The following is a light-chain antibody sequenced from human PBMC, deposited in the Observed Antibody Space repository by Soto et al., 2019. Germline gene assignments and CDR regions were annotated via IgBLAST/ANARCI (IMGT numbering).Light chain of an antibody. CDR1: SSDVGNYNS. V-gene: IGLV2-8*01. CDR2: EVT. Sequence: QSALTQPPSASGSPGQSVTISCTGTSSDVGNYNSVSWYQQHPGKAPKLMIYEVTKRPSGVPDRFSGSKSDNTASLTVSGLQAEDEADYYCSSYAGSNNLVFGGGTQLTVL. CDR3: SSYAGSNNLV. J-gene: IGLJ2*01.